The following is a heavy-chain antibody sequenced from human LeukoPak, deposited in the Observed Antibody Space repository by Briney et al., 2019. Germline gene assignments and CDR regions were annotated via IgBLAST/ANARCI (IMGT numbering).Heavy chain of an antibody. Sequence: SQTLSLTCTVSGGSISSGDYYWSWIRQPPGKGLEWIGYIYYSGSTYYNPSLKSRVTISVDTSKNQFSLKLSSVTAADTAVYYCAREGKSGYYDSSGYYYLTVFDYWGQGTLVAVSS. J-gene: IGHJ4*02. D-gene: IGHD3-22*01. V-gene: IGHV4-30-4*08. CDR2: IYYSGST. CDR1: GGSISSGDYY. CDR3: AREGKSGYYDSSGYYYLTVFDY.